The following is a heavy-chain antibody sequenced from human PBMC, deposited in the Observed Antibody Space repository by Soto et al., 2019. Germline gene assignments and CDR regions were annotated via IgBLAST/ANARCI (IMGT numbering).Heavy chain of an antibody. CDR2: IDSGGST. CDR1: GFTVSSNY. Sequence: EVQLVESGGGLVQPGGSLRLSCAASGFTVSSNYMSWVRQAPGKGLEWVSVIDSGGSTSYADSVKGRFTISRDNSKNTLYLQMNSLRAEDTAVYYCARDRGYSSSWADYWGQGTLVTVSS. V-gene: IGHV3-66*01. CDR3: ARDRGYSSSWADY. J-gene: IGHJ4*02. D-gene: IGHD6-13*01.